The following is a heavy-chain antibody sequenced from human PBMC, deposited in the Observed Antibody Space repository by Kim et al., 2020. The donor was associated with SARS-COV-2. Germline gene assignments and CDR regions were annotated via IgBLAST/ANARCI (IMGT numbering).Heavy chain of an antibody. J-gene: IGHJ5*02. D-gene: IGHD5-18*01. Sequence: STPSLKSRVTISVDTSKNQFSLKLSSVTAADTAVYYCARQDTAMDNWFDPWGQGTLVTVSS. V-gene: IGHV4-61*07. CDR3: ARQDTAMDNWFDP.